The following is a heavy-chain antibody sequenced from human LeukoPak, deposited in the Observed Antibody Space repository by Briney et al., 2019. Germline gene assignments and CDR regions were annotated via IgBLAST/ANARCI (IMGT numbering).Heavy chain of an antibody. CDR2: ISSSSSTI. CDR3: ARRNDYVDY. J-gene: IGHJ4*02. V-gene: IGHV3-48*01. Sequence: GGSLRHSCAASGFTFSSYSMNWVRQAPGKGLEWVSYISSSSSTIYYADSVKGRFTISRDNTNNSLYLQMNSLRAEDTSVYYCARRNDYVDYSYQGTLVTVSS. CDR1: GFTFSSYS.